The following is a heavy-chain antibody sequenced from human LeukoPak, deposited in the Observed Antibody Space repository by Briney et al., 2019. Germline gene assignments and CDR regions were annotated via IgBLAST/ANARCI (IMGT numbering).Heavy chain of an antibody. CDR2: IKHDGGEK. J-gene: IGHJ5*02. CDR3: ARAVASYWFDP. CDR1: GFSFSSYW. V-gene: IGHV3-7*04. D-gene: IGHD4-23*01. Sequence: GGSLRLSCAASGFSFSSYWMSWVRQAPGKGLEWVANIKHDGGEKQYVDSVKGRFTISRDNAKNSLYLQMNSLRAEDTAVYYCARAVASYWFDPWGQGALVTVSS.